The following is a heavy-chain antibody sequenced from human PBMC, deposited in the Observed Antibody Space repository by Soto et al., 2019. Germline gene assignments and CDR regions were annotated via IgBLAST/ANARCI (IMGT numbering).Heavy chain of an antibody. CDR2: ISGSGGST. V-gene: IGHV3-23*01. J-gene: IGHJ1*01. CDR3: APVPSSSPPFAYFQH. D-gene: IGHD6-6*01. Sequence: GGSLRLSCAASGCTFSSYAMSWVRQAPGKGLEWVSAISGSGGSTYYADSVKGRFTSSRDNSKNTLYLQLNSLRAENTAVYYCAPVPSSSPPFAYFQHWGPGTVVTVSS. CDR1: GCTFSSYA.